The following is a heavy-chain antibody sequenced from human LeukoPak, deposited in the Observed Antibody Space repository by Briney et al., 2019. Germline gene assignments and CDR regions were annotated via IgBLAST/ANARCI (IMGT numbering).Heavy chain of an antibody. Sequence: GGSLRLSCAASGFTFTSYAMSWVRQAPGQGLEWVSTISDDGSGTYYADSVKGRFTISRDNSKNTLFLQINSLRAEDSAVYYCATDRERDPSVYYLVGGQGTLITVSS. CDR1: GFTFTSYA. J-gene: IGHJ4*02. CDR3: ATDRERDPSVYYLV. D-gene: IGHD3-22*01. V-gene: IGHV3-23*01. CDR2: ISDDGSGT.